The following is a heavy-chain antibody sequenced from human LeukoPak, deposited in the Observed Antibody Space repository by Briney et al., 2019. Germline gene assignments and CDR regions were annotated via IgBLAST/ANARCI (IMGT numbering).Heavy chain of an antibody. CDR2: ISYSGGT. CDR3: ARDIPRVDTAMVSVENWFDP. V-gene: IGHV4-59*12. CDR1: GGSISSFY. D-gene: IGHD5-18*01. J-gene: IGHJ5*02. Sequence: PSETLSLTCTVSGGSISSFYWSWIRQPPGKGLEWIGYISYSGGTNYNPSLKSRVTMSVDTSKNQFSLKLSSVTAADTAVYYCARDIPRVDTAMVSVENWFDPWGQGTLVTVSS.